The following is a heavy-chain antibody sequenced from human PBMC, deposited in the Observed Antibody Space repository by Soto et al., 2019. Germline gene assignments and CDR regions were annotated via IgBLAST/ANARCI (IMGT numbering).Heavy chain of an antibody. D-gene: IGHD1-26*01. Sequence: TLSLTCTVSGGSVSSGSYYWSWIRQPPGKGLEWIGYIYYSGSTNYNPSLKSRVTISVDTSKNQFSLKLSSVTAADTAVYYCARVFKSPWVYYYYGMDVWGQGTTVTVS. J-gene: IGHJ6*02. CDR3: ARVFKSPWVYYYYGMDV. CDR2: IYYSGST. CDR1: GGSVSSGSYY. V-gene: IGHV4-61*01.